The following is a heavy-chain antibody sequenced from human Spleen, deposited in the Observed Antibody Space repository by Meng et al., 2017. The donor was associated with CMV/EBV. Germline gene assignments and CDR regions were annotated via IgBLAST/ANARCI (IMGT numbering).Heavy chain of an antibody. V-gene: IGHV3-53*01. CDR1: GFTFSSYA. CDR3: ARDLYNGRGSYFD. Sequence: GGSLRLSCAASGFTFSSYAMTWVRQAPGRGPEWVSVIYSGENTDYADSVKGRFIISRDNSRNTLYLQMSSLRSEDTAIYYCARDLYNGRGSYFDWGQGTLVTVSS. J-gene: IGHJ4*02. CDR2: IYSGENT. D-gene: IGHD1-26*01.